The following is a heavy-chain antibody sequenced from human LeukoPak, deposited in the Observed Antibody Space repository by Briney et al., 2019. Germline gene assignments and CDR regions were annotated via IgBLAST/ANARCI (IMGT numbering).Heavy chain of an antibody. CDR1: GGTFSSYT. Sequence: SVKVSCKASGGTFSSYTISWVRQAPGQGLEWMGRIIPILGIANYAQKFQGRVTITADKSTGTAYMELSSLRSEDTAVYYCARDRGWLQFDYWGQGTLVTVSS. J-gene: IGHJ4*02. D-gene: IGHD5-24*01. CDR3: ARDRGWLQFDY. CDR2: IIPILGIA. V-gene: IGHV1-69*04.